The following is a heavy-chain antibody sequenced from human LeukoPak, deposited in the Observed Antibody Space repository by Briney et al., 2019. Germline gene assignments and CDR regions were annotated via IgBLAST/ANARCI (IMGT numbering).Heavy chain of an antibody. V-gene: IGHV1-18*01. J-gene: IGHJ6*03. CDR2: ISAYNGNT. Sequence: ASVKVSCKASGYTFTSYGISWVRQAPGQGLEWMGWISAYNGNTNYAQKLQGRVTMTTDTSTSTAYMELRSLRSDDTAVYYCARTPTYYDFWSGYYKGYYYYMDVWGKGTTVTVSS. D-gene: IGHD3-3*01. CDR3: ARTPTYYDFWSGYYKGYYYYMDV. CDR1: GYTFTSYG.